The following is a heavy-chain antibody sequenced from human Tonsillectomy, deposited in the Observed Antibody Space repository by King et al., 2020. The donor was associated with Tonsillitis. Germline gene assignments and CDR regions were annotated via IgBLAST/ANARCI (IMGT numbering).Heavy chain of an antibody. V-gene: IGHV3-30*03. D-gene: IGHD3-22*01. CDR3: AMDSTGYYTLDY. CDR2: ISYDGSKK. Sequence: VQLVESGGGVVQPGRSLRLSCAASGFTFRSYGMHWVRQAPGKGLEWVAVISYDGSKKYYADSVKGRFTISRDNSKNTLYLQMNNLRTEDTAVYFCAMDSTGYYTLDYWGQGTLVTVSS. CDR1: GFTFRSYG. J-gene: IGHJ4*02.